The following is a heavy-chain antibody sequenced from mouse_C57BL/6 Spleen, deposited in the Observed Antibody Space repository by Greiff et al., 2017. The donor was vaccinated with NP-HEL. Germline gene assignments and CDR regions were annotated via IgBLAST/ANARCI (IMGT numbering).Heavy chain of an antibody. V-gene: IGHV3-6*01. CDR2: ISYDGSN. Sequence: EVQVVESGPGLVKPSQSLSLTCSVTGYSITSGYYWNWIRQFPGNKLEWMGYISYDGSNNYNPSLKNRISITRDTSKNQFFLKLNSVTTEDTATYYCARMVTTGAMDYWGQGTSVTVSS. D-gene: IGHD2-2*01. CDR3: ARMVTTGAMDY. CDR1: GYSITSGYY. J-gene: IGHJ4*01.